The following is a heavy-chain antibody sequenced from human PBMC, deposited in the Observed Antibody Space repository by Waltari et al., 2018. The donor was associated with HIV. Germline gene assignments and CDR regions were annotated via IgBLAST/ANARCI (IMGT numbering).Heavy chain of an antibody. CDR1: GFTVRTNY. V-gene: IGHV3-53*02. Sequence: EVQLVESGGGLIQPGGSLRLSCAASGFTVRTNYMSWVRQAPGKGLEWVSIIDSGGDTYYADSVKGRFIVSRDNSKNTVYLQMNSLRVEDTAVYYCAREDGDSSYFDYWGQGAPVTVSS. CDR2: IDSGGDT. D-gene: IGHD4-17*01. J-gene: IGHJ4*02. CDR3: AREDGDSSYFDY.